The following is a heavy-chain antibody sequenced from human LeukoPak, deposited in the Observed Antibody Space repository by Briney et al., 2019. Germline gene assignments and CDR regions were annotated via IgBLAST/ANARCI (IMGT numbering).Heavy chain of an antibody. CDR3: ARGRRSSSRIDAFDV. J-gene: IGHJ3*01. Sequence: SETLSLTCTVSGGSIGTYYWTWIRQPPGKGLEWIGFIDYSGATNFSPSLKSRLTISIDTSKNQFSLKLTSVTSADTAVYYCARGRRSSSRIDAFDVWGQGTMVTVSS. D-gene: IGHD6-13*01. CDR2: IDYSGAT. V-gene: IGHV4-59*01. CDR1: GGSIGTYY.